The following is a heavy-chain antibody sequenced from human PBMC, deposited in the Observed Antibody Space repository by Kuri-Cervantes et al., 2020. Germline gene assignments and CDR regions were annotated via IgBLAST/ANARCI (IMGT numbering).Heavy chain of an antibody. CDR3: ARTMIVALGPTCMDV. Sequence: SETLSLTCTVSGDSISSYYWSWIRQPAGKGLEWIGRIYTSGSTDYNPSLKSRVTMSVDTSKNQFSLKLSSVTAADTAVYYCARTMIVALGPTCMDVWGQGTTVTVSS. V-gene: IGHV4-4*07. CDR1: GDSISSYY. CDR2: IYTSGST. D-gene: IGHD3-22*01. J-gene: IGHJ6*02.